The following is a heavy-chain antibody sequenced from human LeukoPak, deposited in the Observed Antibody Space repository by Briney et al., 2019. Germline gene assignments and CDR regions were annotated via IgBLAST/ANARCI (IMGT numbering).Heavy chain of an antibody. CDR3: ARRRAAAGKYYFDY. D-gene: IGHD6-13*01. J-gene: IGHJ4*02. CDR2: IYRGDSDA. V-gene: IGHV5-51*01. CDR1: GYSFSDYW. Sequence: VESLNISGQGSGYSFSDYWIGWVRQMPGKGLEWMGRIYRGDSDARYSPSFQGQVTISVDKSISTAYLQWSSLKATDSAMYYCARRRAAAGKYYFDYWGQGTLVTVSS.